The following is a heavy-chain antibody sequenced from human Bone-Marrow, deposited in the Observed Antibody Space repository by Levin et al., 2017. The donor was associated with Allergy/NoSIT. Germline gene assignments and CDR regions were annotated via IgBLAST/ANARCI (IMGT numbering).Heavy chain of an antibody. J-gene: IGHJ4*02. Sequence: GESLKISCAASGFTFSSYGFHWVRQAPGKGLEWVAVTSFDGSNKYYADSVKGRFTISRDDSKNTLYLQMNSLGAEDTAVYYCAKRPITKVRGAIAVWGLGTLVSVSS. V-gene: IGHV3-30*18. CDR3: AKRPITKVRGAIAV. CDR1: GFTFSSYG. CDR2: TSFDGSNK. D-gene: IGHD3-10*01.